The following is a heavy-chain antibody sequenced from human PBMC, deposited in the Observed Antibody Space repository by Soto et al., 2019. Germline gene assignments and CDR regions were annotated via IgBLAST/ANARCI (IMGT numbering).Heavy chain of an antibody. D-gene: IGHD3-22*01. CDR2: IYHSGRT. CDR3: ARAIYYYDSNDYTWHFDS. CDR1: GYSITNGYY. J-gene: IGHJ4*02. Sequence: SETLSLTCAVSGYSITNGYYWGWIRQPPGKGLEWIGSIYHSGRTYYNPSLKSRVTISVDTSKNQFSLKLSSVTAADTAVHYCARAIYYYDSNDYTWHFDSWGQGTLVTVSS. V-gene: IGHV4-38-2*01.